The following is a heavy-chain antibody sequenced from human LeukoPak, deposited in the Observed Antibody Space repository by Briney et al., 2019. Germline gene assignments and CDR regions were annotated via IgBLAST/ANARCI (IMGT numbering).Heavy chain of an antibody. J-gene: IGHJ4*02. CDR3: AKFLPKQQLDVFDY. Sequence: GGSLRLSCAASGFTFSSYAMSWVRQTPGKGLEWVSSINDNGGSTYYADSVKGRFTIYRDNSKNTLFPQMNSLRAEDTAVYYCAKFLPKQQLDVFDYWGQGTLVTVSS. CDR2: INDNGGST. CDR1: GFTFSSYA. D-gene: IGHD6-13*01. V-gene: IGHV3-23*01.